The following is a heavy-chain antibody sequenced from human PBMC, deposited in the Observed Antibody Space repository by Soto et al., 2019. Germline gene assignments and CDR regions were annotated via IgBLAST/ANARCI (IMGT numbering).Heavy chain of an antibody. CDR2: ISSSSSYI. D-gene: IGHD5-18*01. CDR1: GFTFSSYS. Sequence: GGSLRLSCAASGFTFSSYSMNWVRQAPGKGLEWVSSISSSSSYIYYADSVKGRFTISRDNAKNSLYLQMNSLRAEDTAVYYCARGQDTAMVYDYYGMDVWGQGTTVTVSS. V-gene: IGHV3-21*01. CDR3: ARGQDTAMVYDYYGMDV. J-gene: IGHJ6*02.